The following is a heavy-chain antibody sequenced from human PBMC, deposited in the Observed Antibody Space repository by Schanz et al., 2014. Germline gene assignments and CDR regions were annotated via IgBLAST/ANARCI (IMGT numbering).Heavy chain of an antibody. J-gene: IGHJ2*01. Sequence: QVQLQESGPGLVKPSQTLSLTCTVSGGSIRSGTYYWSWIRQPAGKALEWVGRVFPNGITNYNPSLKIRLTISLDASKNHFSLTLPSLTAADTAVYYCALDTTWRLDLWGRGTLVTVSS. V-gene: IGHV4-61*02. D-gene: IGHD5-18*01. CDR3: ALDTTWRLDL. CDR1: GGSIRSGTYY. CDR2: VFPNGIT.